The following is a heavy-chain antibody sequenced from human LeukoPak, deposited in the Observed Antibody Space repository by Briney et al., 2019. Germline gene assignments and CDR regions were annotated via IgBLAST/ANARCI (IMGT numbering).Heavy chain of an antibody. J-gene: IGHJ4*02. CDR3: ASFPITMVRGVMFFDY. V-gene: IGHV1-69*13. D-gene: IGHD3-10*01. Sequence: ASVKVSCKASGGTFSSYAISWVRQAPGQGLEWMGGIIPIFGTANYAQKFQGRVTITADESTSTAYMELSSLRSEDTAVYYCASFPITMVRGVMFFDYWGQGTLVTVSS. CDR1: GGTFSSYA. CDR2: IIPIFGTA.